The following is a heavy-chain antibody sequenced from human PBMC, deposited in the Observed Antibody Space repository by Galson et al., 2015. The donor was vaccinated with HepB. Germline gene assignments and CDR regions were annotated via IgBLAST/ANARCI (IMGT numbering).Heavy chain of an antibody. CDR2: IYWDDDK. J-gene: IGHJ4*02. CDR1: GFSLSTNGVG. Sequence: PALVKPTQTLTLTCTFSGFSLSTNGVGVGWIRQPPGQALEWLALIYWDDDKRYSPSLKNRLTITKDSSKNQVVLILTNVDPVDTATYYCAHGLGTTGELFDYWGQGTLVTVSS. V-gene: IGHV2-5*02. CDR3: AHGLGTTGELFDY. D-gene: IGHD1-7*01.